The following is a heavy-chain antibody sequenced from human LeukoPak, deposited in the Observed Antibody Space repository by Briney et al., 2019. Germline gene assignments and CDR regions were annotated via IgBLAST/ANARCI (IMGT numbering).Heavy chain of an antibody. Sequence: AGGSLRLSCAASAFTFSSYAMSWVRQAPGKGLEWVSAISGSGGSTYYADSVKGRFTISRDNSRNTLYLQMNSLRAEDTAVYYCAKEGQYQLLYFDYWGQGTLVTVSS. D-gene: IGHD2-2*01. CDR3: AKEGQYQLLYFDY. CDR1: AFTFSSYA. J-gene: IGHJ4*02. V-gene: IGHV3-23*01. CDR2: ISGSGGST.